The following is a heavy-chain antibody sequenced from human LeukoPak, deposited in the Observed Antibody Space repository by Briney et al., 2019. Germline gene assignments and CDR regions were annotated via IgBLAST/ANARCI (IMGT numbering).Heavy chain of an antibody. D-gene: IGHD3-3*01. Sequence: ASVKVSCKASGYTFTSYAMNWVRQAPGQGLEWMGWINTNTGNPTYAQGFTGRFVFSLDTSVSTAYLQISSLKAEDTAVYYCARDRSDYDFWIGWFDPWAREPWSPSPQ. CDR1: GYTFTSYA. V-gene: IGHV7-4-1*02. CDR3: ARDRSDYDFWIGWFDP. J-gene: IGHJ5*02. CDR2: INTNTGNP.